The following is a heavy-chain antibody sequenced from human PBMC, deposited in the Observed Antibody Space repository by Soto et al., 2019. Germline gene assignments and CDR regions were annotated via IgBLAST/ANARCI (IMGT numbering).Heavy chain of an antibody. CDR3: ARVPVAVAATEDYYGLDV. CDR2: INTDGLS. CDR1: GVSITSYY. Sequence: SETLSLTCSVSGVSITSYYCSWIRQSAGGGLEWMGRINTDGLSTYSPSFKSRLTMSLDTSKNQVSLRLISVTAADTAVYFCARVPVAVAATEDYYGLDVWGQGTTVTVS. V-gene: IGHV4-4*07. D-gene: IGHD2-15*01. J-gene: IGHJ6*02.